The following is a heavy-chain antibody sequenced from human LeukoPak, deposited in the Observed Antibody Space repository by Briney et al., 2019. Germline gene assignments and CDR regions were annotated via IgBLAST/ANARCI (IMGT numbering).Heavy chain of an antibody. CDR1: GGSISSYY. V-gene: IGHV4-4*09. Sequence: KASETLSLTCTVSGGSISSYYWSWIRQPPGKGLEWIGYIYTSGSTNYNPSLKSRVTISVDTSKNQFSLKLSSVTAADTAAYYCARTYGGNPGPWFGPWGQGTLVTVSS. CDR2: IYTSGST. J-gene: IGHJ5*02. D-gene: IGHD4-23*01. CDR3: ARTYGGNPGPWFGP.